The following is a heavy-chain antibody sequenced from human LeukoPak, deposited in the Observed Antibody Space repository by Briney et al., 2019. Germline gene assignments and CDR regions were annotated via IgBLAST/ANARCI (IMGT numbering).Heavy chain of an antibody. J-gene: IGHJ6*02. V-gene: IGHV4-34*01. D-gene: IGHD3-3*01. CDR3: ARVVLRSLLYGMDV. CDR1: GGSFSGYY. Sequence: SETLSLTCAVYGGSFSGYYWSWIRQPPGKGLEWIGEINHSGSTNYNPSLKSRVTISVDTSKNQFSLKLSSVTAADTAVYCCARVVLRSLLYGMDVWGQGTTVTVSS. CDR2: INHSGST.